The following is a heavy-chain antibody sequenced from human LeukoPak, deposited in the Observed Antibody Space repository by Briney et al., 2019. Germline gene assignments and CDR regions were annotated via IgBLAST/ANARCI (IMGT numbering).Heavy chain of an antibody. Sequence: GGSLRPSCAASGFTFSSYSMNWVRQAPGKGLEWVSYISSTSGTIYYADSVKGRFTISRDNAKNSLYLQMNSLRDEDTAVYYCARTPPAAGLTTIGVGSDYWGQGTLVTVSS. D-gene: IGHD4-11*01. J-gene: IGHJ4*02. CDR2: ISSTSGTI. CDR1: GFTFSSYS. CDR3: ARTPPAAGLTTIGVGSDY. V-gene: IGHV3-48*02.